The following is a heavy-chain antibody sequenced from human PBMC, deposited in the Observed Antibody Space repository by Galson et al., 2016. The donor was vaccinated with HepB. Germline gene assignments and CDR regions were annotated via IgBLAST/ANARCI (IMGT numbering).Heavy chain of an antibody. CDR3: ARGARNVVPATYGY. V-gene: IGHV1-18*01. J-gene: IGHJ4*02. CDR2: ISAYNGNT. CDR1: GYTFTTFG. D-gene: IGHD2-2*01. Sequence: SVKVSCKAPGYTFTTFGIGWVRQAPGQGLEWMGWISAYNGNTNYAQKLQGRVTMTTDPSTNTVYMELRGLRSDDTAVYYCARGARNVVPATYGYWGQGTLVAVSS.